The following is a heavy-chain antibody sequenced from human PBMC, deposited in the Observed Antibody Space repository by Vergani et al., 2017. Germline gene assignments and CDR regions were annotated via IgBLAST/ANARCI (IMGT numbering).Heavy chain of an antibody. D-gene: IGHD1-26*01. CDR3: ARGGYSNSGSLDY. CDR1: GFLFSTYW. J-gene: IGHJ4*02. V-gene: IGHV3-7*04. Sequence: VQLVESGGGVVQPGGSLRLSCEASGFLFSTYWMNWVRQAPGKGLEWVANIRQDGGEEYCVDSVKGRFTISRDNAKNSLYLQMNNLRVEDTAVYYCARGGYSNSGSLDYWGQGTLVTVSS. CDR2: IRQDGGEE.